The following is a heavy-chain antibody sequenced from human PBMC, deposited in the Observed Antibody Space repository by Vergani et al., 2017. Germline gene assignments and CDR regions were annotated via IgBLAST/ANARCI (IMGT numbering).Heavy chain of an antibody. CDR1: GYTFTSYG. V-gene: IGHV1-18*01. CDR2: ISAYNGNT. D-gene: IGHD6-13*01. Sequence: QVQLVQSGAEVKKPGASVKVSCKASGYTFTSYGISWVRQAPGQGLEWMGWISAYNGNTNYAQKLQGRVTMTTDTSTSTAYMELRSLRSDDTAVYYCARALIIAAAGTVDAFDIWGQGTMVTVSS. J-gene: IGHJ3*02. CDR3: ARALIIAAAGTVDAFDI.